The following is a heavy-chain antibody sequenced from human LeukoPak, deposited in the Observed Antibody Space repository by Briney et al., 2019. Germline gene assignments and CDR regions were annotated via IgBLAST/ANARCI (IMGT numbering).Heavy chain of an antibody. CDR1: GGSINSGSYY. CDR2: IHSTGTT. Sequence: SETLSLTCTVSGGSINSGSYYWNWIRQSAGKGLEWIGHIHSTGTTNCNPSLKSRVTTSLDTSKNQFSLKLNSVTAADTAVYYCARCTSTSCYNFDYWGQGSLVTVSS. CDR3: ARCTSTSCYNFDY. D-gene: IGHD2-2*02. V-gene: IGHV4-61*09. J-gene: IGHJ4*02.